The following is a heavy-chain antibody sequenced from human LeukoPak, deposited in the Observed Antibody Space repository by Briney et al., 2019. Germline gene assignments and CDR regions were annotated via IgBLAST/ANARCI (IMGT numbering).Heavy chain of an antibody. J-gene: IGHJ4*02. Sequence: SETLSLTCTVSGGSISSYYWSWIRQPAGKGLEWIGRIYTSGSTNYNPSLKSRVTMSVDTSKNQFSLKLSSVTAADTAVYYCARGGSSWSPEEHFDYWGQGTLVTVSS. V-gene: IGHV4-4*07. CDR3: ARGGSSWSPEEHFDY. CDR1: GGSISSYY. CDR2: IYTSGST. D-gene: IGHD6-13*01.